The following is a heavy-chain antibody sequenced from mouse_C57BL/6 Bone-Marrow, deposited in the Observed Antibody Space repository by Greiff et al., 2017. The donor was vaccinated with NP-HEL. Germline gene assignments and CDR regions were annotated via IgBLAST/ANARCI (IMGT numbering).Heavy chain of an antibody. J-gene: IGHJ4*01. Sequence: QVQLQQSGPGLVQPSQSLSITCTVSGFSLTSYGVHWVRQSPGKGLEWLGVIWSGGSTDYNAAFMSRLSISKDNSKSQVFLKMNSLQTDDTAMYYCAKHDLGRGDYYAMDYWGQGTSVTVSS. V-gene: IGHV2-4-1*01. D-gene: IGHD4-1*01. CDR2: IWSGGST. CDR3: AKHDLGRGDYYAMDY. CDR1: GFSLTSYG.